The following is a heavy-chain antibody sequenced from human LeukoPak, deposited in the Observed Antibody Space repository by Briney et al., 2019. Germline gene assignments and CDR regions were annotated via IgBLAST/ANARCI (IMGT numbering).Heavy chain of an antibody. D-gene: IGHD1-26*01. Sequence: GGSLRLSCAASGFTLSSNYVSWVGQAPGTGLAWVSVIYSGSSTYYADSVKGRFTISRDNSKNTLYLQMNSLRAEDTAVYYCARTELQGIWYFDLWGRGTLVTVSS. CDR1: GFTLSSNY. CDR3: ARTELQGIWYFDL. CDR2: IYSGSST. V-gene: IGHV3-53*01. J-gene: IGHJ2*01.